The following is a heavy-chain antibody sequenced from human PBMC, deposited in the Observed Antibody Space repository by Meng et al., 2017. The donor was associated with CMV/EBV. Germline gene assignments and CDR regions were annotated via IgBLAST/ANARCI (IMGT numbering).Heavy chain of an antibody. J-gene: IGHJ4*02. CDR2: ISSSSSYI. V-gene: IGHV3-21*01. Sequence: SYSMNWFRQAPGKGLEWVSSISSSSSYIYYADSVKGRFTISRDNAKNSLYLQMNSLRAEDTAVYYCARDLLGYCTNGVCSPIPLFDYWGQGTLVTVSS. CDR3: ARDLLGYCTNGVCSPIPLFDY. CDR1: SYS. D-gene: IGHD2-8*01.